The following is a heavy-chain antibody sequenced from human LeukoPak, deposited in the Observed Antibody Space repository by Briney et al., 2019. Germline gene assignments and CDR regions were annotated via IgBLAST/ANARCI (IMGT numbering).Heavy chain of an antibody. J-gene: IGHJ4*02. CDR3: ARDYVGATTAYYFDY. CDR1: GFTFSSYE. CDR2: ISSSGSTI. V-gene: IGHV3-48*03. Sequence: GGSLRLSCAASGFTFSSYEMNWVRQAPGKGLEWVSYISSSGSTIYYADSVKGRFTISRDNAKNSLYLQMNSLRAEDTAVYYCARDYVGATTAYYFDYWGQGTLVTVFS. D-gene: IGHD1-26*01.